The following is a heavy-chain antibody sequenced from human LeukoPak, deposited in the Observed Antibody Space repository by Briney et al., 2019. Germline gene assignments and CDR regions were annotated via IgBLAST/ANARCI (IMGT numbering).Heavy chain of an antibody. V-gene: IGHV3-21*04. CDR3: AKTRPPISGPNWFDP. J-gene: IGHJ5*02. CDR2: ISSSSSYI. D-gene: IGHD2-21*01. CDR1: GFTFSSYS. Sequence: PGGSLRLSCAASGFTFSSYSMNWVRQAPGKGLEWVSSISSSSSYIYYADSVKGRFTISRDNSKNTLYLQMNSLRAEDTAVYYCAKTRPPISGPNWFDPWGQGTLVTVSS.